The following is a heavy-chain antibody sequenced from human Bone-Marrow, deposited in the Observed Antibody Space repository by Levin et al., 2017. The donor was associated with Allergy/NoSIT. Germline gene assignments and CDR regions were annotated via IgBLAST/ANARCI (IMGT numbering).Heavy chain of an antibody. V-gene: IGHV1-3*01. CDR1: GYSFTTYT. J-gene: IGHJ4*02. Sequence: AASVKVSCKASGYSFTTYTIHWMRQAPGQRLEWMGWINAGNRNTKYSQKFQGRVTLTRDTSASTAYMELSSLGSEDTAVYYCAREGIPVALDYWGQGTLVTVSS. D-gene: IGHD6-19*01. CDR2: INAGNRNT. CDR3: AREGIPVALDY.